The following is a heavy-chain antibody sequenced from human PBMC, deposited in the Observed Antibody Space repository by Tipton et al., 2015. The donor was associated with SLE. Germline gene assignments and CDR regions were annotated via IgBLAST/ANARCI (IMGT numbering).Heavy chain of an antibody. CDR1: GYTFTSYD. J-gene: IGHJ6*02. CDR3: ATPRAAAVGYYYYGMDV. CDR2: MNPNSGNT. Sequence: VQLVQSGAEVKKPGASVKVSCKASGYTFTSYDINWVRQATGQGLEWMGWMNPNSGNTGYAQKFQGRVTMTRNTSISTAYMELSSLRSEDTAVYYCATPRAAAVGYYYYGMDVWGQGTTVTVSS. D-gene: IGHD6-13*01. V-gene: IGHV1-8*01.